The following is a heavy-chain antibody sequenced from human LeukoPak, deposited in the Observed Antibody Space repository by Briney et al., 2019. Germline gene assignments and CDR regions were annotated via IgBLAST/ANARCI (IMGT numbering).Heavy chain of an antibody. CDR1: GFTFSSYA. CDR2: ISKDGNSK. V-gene: IGHV3-30-3*01. J-gene: IGHJ5*02. Sequence: QSGGSLRLSCAASGFTFSSYAMHWVRQAPGKGLDWVATISKDGNSKFYAGSVRGRFTISRDTSKNTLYMQMNSLRAEDTAVYYCARGATPGTDNWFDPWGQGTLVTVSS. CDR3: ARGATPGTDNWFDP.